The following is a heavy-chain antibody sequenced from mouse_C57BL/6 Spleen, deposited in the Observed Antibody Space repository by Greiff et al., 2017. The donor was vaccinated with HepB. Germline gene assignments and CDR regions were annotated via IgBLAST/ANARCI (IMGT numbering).Heavy chain of an antibody. CDR3: TTPSLRFAY. V-gene: IGHV14-4*01. CDR2: IDPENGDT. D-gene: IGHD1-1*01. J-gene: IGHJ3*01. Sequence: VQLQQSGAELVRPGASVKLSCTASGFNIKDDYMHWVKQRPEQGLEWIGWIDPENGDTEYASKFQGKATITADTSSNTAYLQLSSLTSEDTAVYYCTTPSLRFAYWGQGTLVTVSA. CDR1: GFNIKDDY.